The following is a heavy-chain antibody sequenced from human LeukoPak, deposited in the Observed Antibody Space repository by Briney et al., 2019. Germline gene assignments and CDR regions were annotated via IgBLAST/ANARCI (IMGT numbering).Heavy chain of an antibody. V-gene: IGHV3-21*04. D-gene: IGHD3-22*01. J-gene: IGHJ4*02. CDR2: ISSSSSYI. Sequence: GGTLRLSCAASGFTFSTYWVHWVRQAPGKGLEWVSFISSSSSYIYYADSVKGRFTISRDNSKNTLYLQMNSLRAEDTAVYYCAKAPGYYDSSGYDYWGQGTLVTVSS. CDR1: GFTFSTYW. CDR3: AKAPGYYDSSGYDY.